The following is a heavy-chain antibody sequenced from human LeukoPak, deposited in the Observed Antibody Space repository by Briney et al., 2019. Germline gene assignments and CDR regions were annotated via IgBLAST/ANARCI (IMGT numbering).Heavy chain of an antibody. J-gene: IGHJ4*02. CDR1: GGSISIYY. V-gene: IGHV4-4*07. CDR3: ARVGDYALKD. Sequence: PSETLSLTCTVSGGSISIYYWSWIRHPAGKGLEWIGRIDTSGITNYNPSLKSRVSMSVDTSKNQFSLRLSSVTAADTAVYYCARVGDYALKDWGQGTLVTVSS. CDR2: IDTSGIT. D-gene: IGHD3-16*01.